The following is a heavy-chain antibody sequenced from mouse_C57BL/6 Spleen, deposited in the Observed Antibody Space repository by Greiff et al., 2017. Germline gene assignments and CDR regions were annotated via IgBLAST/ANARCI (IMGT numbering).Heavy chain of an antibody. CDR2: IYPRDGST. J-gene: IGHJ4*01. V-gene: IGHV1-78*01. D-gene: IGHD2-4*01. CDR1: GYTFTDHT. CDR3: AHYEGNAMDY. Sequence: VQLQEPDAELVKPGASVKISCKVSGYTFTDHTIHWMKQRPEQGLEWIGYIYPRDGSTKYNEKFKGKATLTADKSSSTAYMQLNNLTSEDSAVYLCAHYEGNAMDYWGQGTSVTVSS.